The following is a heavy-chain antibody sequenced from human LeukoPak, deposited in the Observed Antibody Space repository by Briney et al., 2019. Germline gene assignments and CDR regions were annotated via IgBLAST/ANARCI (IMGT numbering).Heavy chain of an antibody. V-gene: IGHV3-23*01. CDR1: GFTFSNYA. Sequence: GGSLRLSCAVSGFTFSNYAMSWVRQAPGKGLEWVSAIGGSGGSTYYADSVKGRFTISRDNSKNTLYLRMKSLRAEDTAVYYCAKAAYGSESYYDPFDYWGQGTLVTVSS. J-gene: IGHJ4*02. D-gene: IGHD3-10*01. CDR2: IGGSGGST. CDR3: AKAAYGSESYYDPFDY.